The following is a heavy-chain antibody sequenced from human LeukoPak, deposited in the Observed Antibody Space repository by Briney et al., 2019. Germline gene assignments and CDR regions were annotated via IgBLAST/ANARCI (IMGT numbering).Heavy chain of an antibody. CDR2: IYYSGST. J-gene: IGHJ4*02. Sequence: SETLSLTCAVYGGSFSGYYWSWIRQPPGKGLEWIGYIYYSGSTNYNPSLKSRVTISVDTSKNQFSLKLSSVTAADTAVYYCARRGMGAMDSYYFDYWGQGTLVTVSS. CDR1: GGSFSGYY. D-gene: IGHD1-26*01. V-gene: IGHV4-59*08. CDR3: ARRGMGAMDSYYFDY.